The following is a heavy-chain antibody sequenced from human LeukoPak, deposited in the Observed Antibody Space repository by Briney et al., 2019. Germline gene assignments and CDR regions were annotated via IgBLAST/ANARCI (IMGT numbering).Heavy chain of an antibody. CDR2: IYYSGST. D-gene: IGHD2-2*01. J-gene: IGHJ4*02. Sequence: SETLSLTCTVSGGSISSNSYYWGWIRQPPGKGLEWLGSIYYSGSTYYNPSLKTRVTISLDTSKNQFSLKLSSVTAADTAVYYCATQLGYCSSTTCQDFDYWGQGTLVTVSS. CDR3: ATQLGYCSSTTCQDFDY. V-gene: IGHV4-39*01. CDR1: GGSISSNSYY.